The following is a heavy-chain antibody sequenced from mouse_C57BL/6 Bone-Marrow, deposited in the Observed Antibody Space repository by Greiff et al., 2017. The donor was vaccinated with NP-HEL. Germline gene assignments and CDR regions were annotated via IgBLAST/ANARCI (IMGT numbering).Heavy chain of an antibody. D-gene: IGHD2-3*01. CDR3: ARDALRDDGYLYWYFDV. CDR1: GFTFSDFY. CDR2: SRNKANDYTT. Sequence: EVKLVESGGGLVQPGRSLRLSCATSGFTFSDFYMEWVRQAPGKGLEWIAASRNKANDYTTEYSASVKGRFIVSRDTSQSILYLQMNALRAEDTSIYYCARDALRDDGYLYWYFDVWGTGTTVTVAS. V-gene: IGHV7-1*01. J-gene: IGHJ1*03.